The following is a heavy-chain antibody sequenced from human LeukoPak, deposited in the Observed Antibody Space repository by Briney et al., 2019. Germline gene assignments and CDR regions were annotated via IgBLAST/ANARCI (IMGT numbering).Heavy chain of an antibody. CDR1: GGSISSGSYY. CDR2: IYTSGST. D-gene: IGHD6-13*01. V-gene: IGHV4-61*02. CDR3: ATYGLGYSSSRYAPRDYYYYYMDV. J-gene: IGHJ6*03. Sequence: SETLSLTCTVSGGSISSGSYYWSWIRQPAGKGLEWIGRIYTSGSTNYNPSLKSRVTISVDTSKNQFSLKLSSVTAADTAVYYCATYGLGYSSSRYAPRDYYYYYMDVWGKGTTVTVSS.